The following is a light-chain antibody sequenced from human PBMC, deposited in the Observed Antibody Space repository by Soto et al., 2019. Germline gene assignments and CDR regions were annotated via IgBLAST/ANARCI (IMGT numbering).Light chain of an antibody. V-gene: IGLV2-11*01. Sequence: QSVLIQPPSVSGSPGQSVTISCTGTSSDVGSYDYVSWYQQHPGTVPKPMIYNVNTQPSGVPDRFSGSKSGNTASLTISGLQAEDEADYYCCSYAGRSTWDVVFGGGTKLTVL. CDR3: CSYAGRSTWDVV. CDR1: SSDVGSYDY. J-gene: IGLJ2*01. CDR2: NVN.